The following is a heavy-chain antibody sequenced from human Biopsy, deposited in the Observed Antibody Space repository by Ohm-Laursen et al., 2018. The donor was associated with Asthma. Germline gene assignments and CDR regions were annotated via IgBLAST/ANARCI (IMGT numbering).Heavy chain of an antibody. D-gene: IGHD5-12*01. CDR2: LIPVLGTP. CDR1: GDSFSNYA. V-gene: IGHV1-69*13. J-gene: IGHJ6*02. CDR3: ARGYSGSDRIVYYYSGLEV. Sequence: ASVKVSCNASGDSFSNYAISWVRQAPGQGLEWMGGLIPVLGTPDHAQMFEGRVTITADESTSTAYMELSSLSSEDTDVYYCARGYSGSDRIVYYYSGLEVWGQGTTVTVSS.